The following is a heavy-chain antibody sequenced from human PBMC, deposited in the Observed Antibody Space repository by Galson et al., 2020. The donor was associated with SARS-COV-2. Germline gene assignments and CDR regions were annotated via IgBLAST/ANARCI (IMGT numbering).Heavy chain of an antibody. Sequence: GGSLRLSCAASGFTFSSYWMSWVRQAPGKGLEWVANIKQDGSEKNYVDSVKGRFTISRDNAKNSLYLQMNSLRAEDTAVYYCASTVWFGIYVVYYYGMDVWGQGTTVTVSS. D-gene: IGHD3-10*01. CDR2: IKQDGSEK. CDR1: GFTFSSYW. V-gene: IGHV3-7*01. J-gene: IGHJ6*02. CDR3: ASTVWFGIYVVYYYGMDV.